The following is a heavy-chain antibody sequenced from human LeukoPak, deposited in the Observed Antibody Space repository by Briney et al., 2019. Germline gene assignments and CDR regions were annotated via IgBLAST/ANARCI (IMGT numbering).Heavy chain of an antibody. CDR1: CLSLNNWGHY. CDR2: IYYSGTT. Sequence: SDPLSLIYSLSCLSLNNWGHYWRGIRQHPGKRLEGIGYIYYSGTTYYNPSLKSRVTISVGTSKNQFSLQLSSVTAADTAVYYCARASRLGELSLGYWGQGTLVTVSS. D-gene: IGHD3-16*02. V-gene: IGHV4-31*03. CDR3: ARASRLGELSLGY. J-gene: IGHJ4*02.